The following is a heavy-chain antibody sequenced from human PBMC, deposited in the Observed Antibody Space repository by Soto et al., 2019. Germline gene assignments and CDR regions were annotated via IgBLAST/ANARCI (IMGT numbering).Heavy chain of an antibody. J-gene: IGHJ3*02. CDR1: GFTFSSYA. Sequence: GESLKISCAASGFTFSSYAMSWVRQAPGKGLEWVSAISGSGGSTYYADSVKGRFTISRDNSKNTLYLQMNSLRAEDTAVYYCAKDFYGSGSYPISDAFDIWGQGTMVTVSS. CDR2: ISGSGGST. D-gene: IGHD3-10*01. V-gene: IGHV3-23*01. CDR3: AKDFYGSGSYPISDAFDI.